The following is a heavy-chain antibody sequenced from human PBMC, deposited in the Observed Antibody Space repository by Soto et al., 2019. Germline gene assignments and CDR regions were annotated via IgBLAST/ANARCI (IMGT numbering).Heavy chain of an antibody. J-gene: IGHJ4*02. CDR2: VSYDGSNK. D-gene: IGHD3-10*01. Sequence: QVQLVESGGGVVQPGRSLRVSCAASGFTFSDYGMHWVRQAPGKGLEWMAIVSYDGSNKYYADSVKGRIAVSRDNSNNTLYLQINGLRAEDTAVYYCAKDRKRKWFGTGGFDHWGQGALVTVSS. CDR3: AKDRKRKWFGTGGFDH. V-gene: IGHV3-30*18. CDR1: GFTFSDYG.